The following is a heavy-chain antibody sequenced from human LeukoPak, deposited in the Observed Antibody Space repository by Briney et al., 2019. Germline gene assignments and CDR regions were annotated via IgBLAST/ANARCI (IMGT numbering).Heavy chain of an antibody. J-gene: IGHJ4*02. V-gene: IGHV3-53*01. CDR1: GFTVSSNY. D-gene: IGHD1-26*01. Sequence: GGSLRLSCAASGFTVSSNYMSWVRQAPGKGLEWVSVIYSGGSTYYADSVKGRFTISRDNSKNTLYLQMNSLRAEDTAVYYCARDRFSRGSYYFDYWGQGTLVTVFS. CDR2: IYSGGST. CDR3: ARDRFSRGSYYFDY.